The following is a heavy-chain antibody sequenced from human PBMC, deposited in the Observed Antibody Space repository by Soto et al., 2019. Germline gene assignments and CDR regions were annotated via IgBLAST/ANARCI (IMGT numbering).Heavy chain of an antibody. D-gene: IGHD3-10*02. V-gene: IGHV3-30*03. J-gene: IGHJ4*02. Sequence: GSLRLSCVGSGFIFSNYGMHWVRQAPGKGLEWVAFISYDGSDILYADSVKGRFTISRDNSKSTLFLHMDRPTAEDTAIYFCAIVRVADSSLDHWGQGTLVTVSS. CDR2: ISYDGSDI. CDR3: AIVRVADSSLDH. CDR1: GFIFSNYG.